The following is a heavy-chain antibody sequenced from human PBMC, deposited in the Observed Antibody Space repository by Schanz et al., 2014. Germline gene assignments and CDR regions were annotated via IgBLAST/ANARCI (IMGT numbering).Heavy chain of an antibody. D-gene: IGHD2-15*01. V-gene: IGHV3-48*01. Sequence: EVRLVESGGGLVQPGGSLRLSCEASGFDFNSYSMNWVRQVPGRGLEWLSYIATSSNTRHYADSVKGRVTISRDNAKNSVSLQVRRLRVEDAAVYYCARDRGYCSGGSCLAFDCWGQGTLVTVSS. CDR2: IATSSNTR. CDR1: GFDFNSYS. J-gene: IGHJ4*03. CDR3: ARDRGYCSGGSCLAFDC.